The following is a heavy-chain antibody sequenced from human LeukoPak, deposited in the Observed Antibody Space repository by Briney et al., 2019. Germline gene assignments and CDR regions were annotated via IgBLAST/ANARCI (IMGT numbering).Heavy chain of an antibody. CDR2: IYYSGST. V-gene: IGHV4-39*01. CDR3: ARLGIAVAGNRAFDI. Sequence: SDTVSLNCTVSGGSISRNNYYWAWIRQTPGKGLQRIGSIYYSGSTYYNPSLKSRVIISVDTSKNQFSLKLSSVTAADTAVYYCARLGIAVAGNRAFDIWGQGTMVTVSS. CDR1: GGSISRNNYY. J-gene: IGHJ3*02. D-gene: IGHD6-19*01.